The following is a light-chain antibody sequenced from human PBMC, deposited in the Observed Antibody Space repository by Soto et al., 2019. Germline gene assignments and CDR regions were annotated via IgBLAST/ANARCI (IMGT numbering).Light chain of an antibody. J-gene: IGKJ1*01. CDR2: DAS. Sequence: EIVLTQSPATLSLSPGERVTLSCRASQSVSSYLAWYQQKPGQAPRLLIYDASNRATGIPARFSGSGSGTDFTLTISSLEPEDFAVYFCHQRSNWPTFGQGTKVDI. CDR1: QSVSSY. V-gene: IGKV3-11*01. CDR3: HQRSNWPT.